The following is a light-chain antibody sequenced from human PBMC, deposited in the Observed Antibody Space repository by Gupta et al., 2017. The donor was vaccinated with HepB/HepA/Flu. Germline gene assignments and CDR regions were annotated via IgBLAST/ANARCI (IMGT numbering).Light chain of an antibody. CDR1: QILLHTDGYNY. CDR2: LGS. Sequence: DIVMTQSPLYLPVTPGEPASISCRSSQILLHTDGYNYVDLYLQKPGQSAQILIYLGSNRACGVPDRFSGSGSGTDFTLKISRVEAEDVGVYYCMQGLQTPGTFGPGTKVDIK. V-gene: IGKV2-28*01. CDR3: MQGLQTPGT. J-gene: IGKJ3*01.